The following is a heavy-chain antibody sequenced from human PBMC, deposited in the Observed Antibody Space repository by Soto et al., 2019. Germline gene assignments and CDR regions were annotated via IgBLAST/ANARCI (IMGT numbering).Heavy chain of an antibody. CDR3: TTDLYDFWSGYHPQAAMDV. Sequence: EVQLVESGGGLVKPGGSLRLSCAASGFTFSNAWMSWVRQAPGKGLEWVGRIKSKTDGGTTDYAAPVKGRFTISRDDSKNTLYLQMNSLKTEDTAVYYCTTDLYDFWSGYHPQAAMDVWGKGTTVTVSS. CDR1: GFTFSNAW. J-gene: IGHJ6*03. CDR2: IKSKTDGGTT. D-gene: IGHD3-3*01. V-gene: IGHV3-15*01.